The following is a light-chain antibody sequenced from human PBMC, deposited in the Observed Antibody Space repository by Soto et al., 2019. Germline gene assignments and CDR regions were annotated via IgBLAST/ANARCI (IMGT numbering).Light chain of an antibody. CDR3: SSYTSSSTPGYV. J-gene: IGLJ1*01. CDR1: SSDVGGYNY. V-gene: IGLV2-14*01. CDR2: DVS. Sequence: QSALTQPASVSGSPGQSITISCTGTSSDVGGYNYVSWYQQHPGKAPKLMIYDVSNRPSGVSNRFSGSKSANTASLTISGLQAEDEDDYYCSSYTSSSTPGYVFGTGTKLTVL.